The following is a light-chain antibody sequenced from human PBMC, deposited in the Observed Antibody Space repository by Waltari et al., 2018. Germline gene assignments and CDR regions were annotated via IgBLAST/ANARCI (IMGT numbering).Light chain of an antibody. Sequence: EIVLTQSPGTLSLSPGERATLSCRASQSVSSSYLAWYQQKPGQAPRLLIYGASSRATGIPDRFSGSGSGTDFTLTISSLEPEDFALYYCQHYGSSPFTFGPGTKVDIK. V-gene: IGKV3-20*01. CDR1: QSVSSSY. CDR3: QHYGSSPFT. J-gene: IGKJ3*01. CDR2: GAS.